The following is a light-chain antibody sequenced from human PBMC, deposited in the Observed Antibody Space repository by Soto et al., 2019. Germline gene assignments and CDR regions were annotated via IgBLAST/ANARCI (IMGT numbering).Light chain of an antibody. Sequence: EIVLTQSPATLSLSPWERATLSCRASQSVSSYLAWYQQKPGQAPRLPIYDASNRATGIPARFSGSGSGTDFTLTVSSLEPEDFAVYYCQQRSNWPWTFGQGTKVDIK. CDR2: DAS. J-gene: IGKJ1*01. V-gene: IGKV3-11*01. CDR1: QSVSSY. CDR3: QQRSNWPWT.